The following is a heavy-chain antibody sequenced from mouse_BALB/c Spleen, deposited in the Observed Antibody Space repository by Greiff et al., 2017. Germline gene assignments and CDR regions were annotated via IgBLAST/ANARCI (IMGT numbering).Heavy chain of an antibody. V-gene: IGHV3-2*02. Sequence: VQLKESGPGLVKPSQSLSLTCTVTGYSITSDYAWNWIRQFPGNKLEWMGYISYSGSTSYNPSLKSRISITRDTSKNQFFLQLNSVTTEDTATYYCARGKGTGTNAMDYWGQGTSVTVSS. CDR1: GYSITSDYA. J-gene: IGHJ4*01. D-gene: IGHD4-1*01. CDR2: ISYSGST. CDR3: ARGKGTGTNAMDY.